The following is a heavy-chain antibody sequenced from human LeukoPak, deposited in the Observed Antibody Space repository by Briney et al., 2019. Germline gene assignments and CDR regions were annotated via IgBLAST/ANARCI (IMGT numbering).Heavy chain of an antibody. J-gene: IGHJ4*02. CDR2: IRSKANSYAT. Sequence: GGSLRLSSAASGFTFSGSAMHWVRQASGKGLEWVGRIRSKANSYATAYAASVKGRFTISRDDSKNTAYLQMNSLKTEDTAVYYCTRQGGYSSGWYYFDYWGQGTLVTVSS. D-gene: IGHD6-19*01. CDR1: GFTFSGSA. CDR3: TRQGGYSSGWYYFDY. V-gene: IGHV3-73*01.